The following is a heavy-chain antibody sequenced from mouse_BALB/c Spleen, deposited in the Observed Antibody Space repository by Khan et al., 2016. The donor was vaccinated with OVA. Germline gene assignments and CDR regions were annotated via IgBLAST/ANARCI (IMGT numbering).Heavy chain of an antibody. D-gene: IGHD2-1*01. Sequence: VQLQQSGAELVRPGASVKLSCKASGYTFTSYWINWVKQRPGQGLEWIGNIYPSDSYTNYNQKFKDKATLTVDKSSSTAYMQLSSPTSEDSAVYYGTRRGGNYVPYFDYWGQGTTLTVSS. V-gene: IGHV1-69*02. J-gene: IGHJ2*01. CDR3: TRRGGNYVPYFDY. CDR1: GYTFTSYW. CDR2: IYPSDSYT.